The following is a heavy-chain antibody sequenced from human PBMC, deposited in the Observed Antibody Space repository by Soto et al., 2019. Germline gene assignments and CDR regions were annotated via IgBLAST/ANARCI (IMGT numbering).Heavy chain of an antibody. CDR1: GGSINSGGYY. D-gene: IGHD3-3*01. V-gene: IGHV4-31*03. CDR3: ARAQTIFGIIAVFDY. Sequence: SETLSLTCTVSGGSINSGGYYWSWIRQHPGKGLEWIGYIYYSGSTYYNPSLKSRVTISIDTSKNQFSLKLSSVTAAHTAVYYCARAQTIFGIIAVFDYWGQGTLVTVSS. CDR2: IYYSGST. J-gene: IGHJ4*02.